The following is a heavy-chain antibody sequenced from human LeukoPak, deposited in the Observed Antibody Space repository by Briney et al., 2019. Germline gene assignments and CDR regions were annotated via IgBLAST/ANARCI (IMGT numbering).Heavy chain of an antibody. V-gene: IGHV4-59*01. Sequence: SETLSLTCTVPGGSISIYYWSWIRQPPGKGLEWIGYIYYSGSTNFNPSLKSRVTISVDKSKNQFSLKLSSVTTSDTAVYYCASQGYDSSGYAFDIWGQGTMVTVSS. CDR1: GGSISIYY. CDR3: ASQGYDSSGYAFDI. CDR2: IYYSGST. J-gene: IGHJ3*02. D-gene: IGHD3-22*01.